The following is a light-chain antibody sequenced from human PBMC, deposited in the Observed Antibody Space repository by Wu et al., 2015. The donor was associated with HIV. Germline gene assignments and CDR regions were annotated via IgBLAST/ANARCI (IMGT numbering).Light chain of an antibody. CDR3: QQRSNRPPVT. CDR1: QSVTSSH. Sequence: EIVLTQSPGTLSLSPGERATLSCRASQSVTSSHLAWYQQKPGRAPRLLIYDASSRATGIPDRFSGTGSGTDFTLTISSLEPEDFAVYYCQQRSNRPPVTFGQGTRLEIK. V-gene: IGKV3D-20*02. J-gene: IGKJ5*01. CDR2: DAS.